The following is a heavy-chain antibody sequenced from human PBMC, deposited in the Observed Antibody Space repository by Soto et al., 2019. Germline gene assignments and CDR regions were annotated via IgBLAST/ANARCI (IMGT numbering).Heavy chain of an antibody. Sequence: PGGSLRLADAAAGFNFSSYRMHCDRKAPGKGLEWVAVISYDGSNKYYADSVKGRFTISRDNSKNTLYLQMNSLRAEDTAVYYCAREGRSYYDSRGYCGFDPWGQGTLVTVAS. J-gene: IGHJ5*02. CDR2: ISYDGSNK. V-gene: IGHV3-30-3*01. CDR3: AREGRSYYDSRGYCGFDP. D-gene: IGHD3-22*01. CDR1: GFNFSSYR.